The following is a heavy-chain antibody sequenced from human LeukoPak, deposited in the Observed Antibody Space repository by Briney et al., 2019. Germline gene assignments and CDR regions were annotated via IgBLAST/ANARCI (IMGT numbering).Heavy chain of an antibody. Sequence: GESLKISCKGSGYIFTSYWINWVRQTPGKGLEWMGRIDPSDSYTKYSPSFQVHVTISADKSISTAYLQWSSLKASDTAMFYCARRLYSGDEAYDYWGQGTLVTVSS. CDR3: ARRLYSGDEAYDY. V-gene: IGHV5-10-1*01. D-gene: IGHD5-12*01. CDR1: GYIFTSYW. J-gene: IGHJ4*02. CDR2: IDPSDSYT.